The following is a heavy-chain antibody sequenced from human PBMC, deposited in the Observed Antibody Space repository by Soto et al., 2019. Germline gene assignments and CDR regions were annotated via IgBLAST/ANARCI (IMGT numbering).Heavy chain of an antibody. Sequence: QVQLQESGPGLVKPSETLSLTCTVSGGSISSYYWSWIRQPPGKGLEWIGYIYYSGSTNYNPSLKSRVTISVDTSKNQCSLKVSSVTAADTAVYYCARALMLSHYYYMDVWGKGTTVTVSS. V-gene: IGHV4-59*01. J-gene: IGHJ6*03. CDR2: IYYSGST. CDR3: ARALMLSHYYYMDV. CDR1: GGSISSYY. D-gene: IGHD2-8*01.